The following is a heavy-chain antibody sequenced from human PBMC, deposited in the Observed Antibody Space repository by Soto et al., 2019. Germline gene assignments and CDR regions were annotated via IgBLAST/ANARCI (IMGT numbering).Heavy chain of an antibody. CDR1: GFTFSDYY. V-gene: IGHV3-11*01. Sequence: GGSLRLSCAASGFTFSDYYVSWIRQAPGKGLEWVSYISSSGSTIYYADSVKGRFTISRDNAKNSLYLQMNSLRAEDTAVYYCARAGDGYNLRYYVSYWGQGTLVTVSS. J-gene: IGHJ4*02. D-gene: IGHD3-9*01. CDR3: ARAGDGYNLRYYVSY. CDR2: ISSSGSTI.